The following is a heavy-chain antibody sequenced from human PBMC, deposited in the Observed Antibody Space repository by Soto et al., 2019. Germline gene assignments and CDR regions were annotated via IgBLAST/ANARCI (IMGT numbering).Heavy chain of an antibody. D-gene: IGHD3-10*01. V-gene: IGHV5-10-1*01. J-gene: IGHJ6*02. Sequence: PGESLKISCKGSGYSFTSYWISWVRQMPGKGLEWMGRIDPSDSYTNYSPSFQGHVTISADKSISTAYLQWSSLKASDTAMYYCARLGAYGSGSYYYGMDVWGQGTTVTVSS. CDR1: GYSFTSYW. CDR3: ARLGAYGSGSYYYGMDV. CDR2: IDPSDSYT.